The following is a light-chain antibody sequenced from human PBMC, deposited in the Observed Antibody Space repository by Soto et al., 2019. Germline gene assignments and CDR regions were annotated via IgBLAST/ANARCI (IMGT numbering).Light chain of an antibody. CDR2: SAS. Sequence: DIQLTQSPSFLSASVGDRVTITCRANQDISSYLAWYQQRPGKVPRFLTHSASTLQSGVPSRFSATGSGTTFTLTISSLQPEDIATYYCQQLNRFPRTFGQGTKVEV. J-gene: IGKJ1*01. CDR1: QDISSY. CDR3: QQLNRFPRT. V-gene: IGKV1-9*01.